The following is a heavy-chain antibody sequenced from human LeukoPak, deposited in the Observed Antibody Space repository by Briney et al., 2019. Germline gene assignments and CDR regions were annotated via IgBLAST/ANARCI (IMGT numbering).Heavy chain of an antibody. CDR1: GGSVSSESYY. CDR3: ARAVAGTFAY. D-gene: IGHD6-19*01. CDR2: THYSGST. Sequence: PSETLSLTCTVSGGSVSSESYYWSWIRQPPGKGLEWIGYTHYSGSTNYNPFLKSRVTISVDRSKNQFSLKLSSVTAADTAVYYCARAVAGTFAYWGQGTLVTVSS. J-gene: IGHJ4*02. V-gene: IGHV4-61*01.